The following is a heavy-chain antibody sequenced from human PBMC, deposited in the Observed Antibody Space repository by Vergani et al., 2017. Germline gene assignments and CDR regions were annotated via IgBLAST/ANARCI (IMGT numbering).Heavy chain of an antibody. J-gene: IGHJ4*02. V-gene: IGHV4-31*03. CDR3: ARMGGYDEGDAFRIGYFDS. CDR2: IYSTGST. D-gene: IGHD3-22*01. CDR1: GDSISGGVYY. Sequence: QVQLQESGPGLVKPSQTLSLTCSVSGDSISGGVYYWNWIRQHPGKGLEWIGYIYSTGSTHHNPSLRRRINMSVDTSKNQFSLKLNSVTAADTAMYYCARMGGYDEGDAFRIGYFDSWGPGILVTVSS.